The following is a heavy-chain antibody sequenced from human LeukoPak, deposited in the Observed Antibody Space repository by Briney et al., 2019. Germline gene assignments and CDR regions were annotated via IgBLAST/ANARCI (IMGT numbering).Heavy chain of an antibody. J-gene: IGHJ4*02. Sequence: SETLSLTCTVSGDSISSYYWSWLRQPPGKGLEWLGYIYYSESTNYNPSLKSRVTISVDTSKNQFSLKLSSVTAADTAVYYCARGLPMVDYWGQGTLVTVSS. CDR1: GDSISSYY. CDR2: IYYSEST. CDR3: ARGLPMVDY. V-gene: IGHV4-59*13. D-gene: IGHD3-10*01.